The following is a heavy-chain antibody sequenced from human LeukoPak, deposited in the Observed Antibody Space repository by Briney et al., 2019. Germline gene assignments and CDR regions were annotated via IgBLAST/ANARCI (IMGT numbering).Heavy chain of an antibody. CDR1: GFTFSSYG. J-gene: IGHJ4*02. V-gene: IGHV3-30*02. CDR2: IRCDGSNK. D-gene: IGHD2-2*01. CDR3: AKDRLSKVVPAATGYFDY. Sequence: SGGSLRLSCAASGFTFSSYGMHWVRQAPGKGLEWVAFIRCDGSNKYYADPVKGRFTISRDNSKNTLYLQMNSLRAEDTAVYYCAKDRLSKVVPAATGYFDYWGQGTLVTVSS.